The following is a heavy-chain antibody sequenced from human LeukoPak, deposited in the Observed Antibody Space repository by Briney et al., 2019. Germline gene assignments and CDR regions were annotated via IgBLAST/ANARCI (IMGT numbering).Heavy chain of an antibody. D-gene: IGHD3-3*01. CDR3: AKATKRYYDFWSGYLPPYYYMDV. Sequence: GGSLRLSCAASGFTFSNYGMHWVRQAPGKGLEGVAVIWYDGSNKYYADSVKGRFTISRDNSKNTLYLQMNSLRAEDTAVYYCAKATKRYYDFWSGYLPPYYYMDVWGKGTTVTVSS. V-gene: IGHV3-33*06. CDR1: GFTFSNYG. J-gene: IGHJ6*03. CDR2: IWYDGSNK.